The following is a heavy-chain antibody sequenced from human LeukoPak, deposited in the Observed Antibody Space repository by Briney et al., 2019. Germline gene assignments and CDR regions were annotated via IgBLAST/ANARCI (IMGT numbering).Heavy chain of an antibody. Sequence: GGSLRLSCAASGFTFSSYSMNWVRQAPGKGLEWVSSISSSSSYIYYADSVKGRFTISRDNAKNSLYLQMNSLRAEDTAVYYCARGGSSGWINWFDPWGQGTLVTVSS. CDR3: ARGGSSGWINWFDP. D-gene: IGHD6-19*01. CDR2: ISSSSSYI. J-gene: IGHJ5*02. CDR1: GFTFSSYS. V-gene: IGHV3-21*01.